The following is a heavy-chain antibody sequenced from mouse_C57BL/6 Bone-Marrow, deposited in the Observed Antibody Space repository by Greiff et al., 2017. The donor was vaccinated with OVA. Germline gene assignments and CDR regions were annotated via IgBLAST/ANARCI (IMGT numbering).Heavy chain of an antibody. CDR1: GFTFSDYG. Sequence: EVQLVESGGGLVKPGGSLKLSCAASGFTFSDYGMHWVRQAPEKGLEWVAYISSGSSTIYYADTVKGRFTISRDNAKNTLFLQMTSLRSEDTAMYYGARPVYYGYDGLFAYWGQGTLVTVSA. V-gene: IGHV5-17*01. CDR3: ARPVYYGYDGLFAY. CDR2: ISSGSSTI. D-gene: IGHD2-2*01. J-gene: IGHJ3*01.